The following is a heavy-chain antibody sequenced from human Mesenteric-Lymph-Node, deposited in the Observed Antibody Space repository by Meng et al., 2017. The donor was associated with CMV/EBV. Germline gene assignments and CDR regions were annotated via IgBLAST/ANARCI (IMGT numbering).Heavy chain of an antibody. D-gene: IGHD5-12*01. CDR3: ARESGSGYVRYAFDI. CDR1: GDSINRNNY. Sequence: SETLSLTCAVSGDSINRNNYWSWVRQPPGKGLEWIGEISHSGITKYTPSLKSRVTISVDTSKNQFSLKLSSVTAADMAVYYCARESGSGYVRYAFDIWGQGTMVTVSS. J-gene: IGHJ3*02. V-gene: IGHV4-4*02. CDR2: ISHSGIT.